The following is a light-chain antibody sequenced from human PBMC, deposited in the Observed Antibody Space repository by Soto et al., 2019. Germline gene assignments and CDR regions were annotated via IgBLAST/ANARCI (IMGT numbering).Light chain of an antibody. V-gene: IGLV3-21*02. CDR3: QVWDSSSDHYV. J-gene: IGLJ1*01. Sequence: SYELPQPPSVSVAPGQTARITCGGNNIGSNSVHWYQQKPGQAPVLVVYDDDDRPSGIPERFSGSNSGSTATLTISRVEAGDEADYYCQVWDSSSDHYVFGTGTKVTVL. CDR1: NIGSNS. CDR2: DDD.